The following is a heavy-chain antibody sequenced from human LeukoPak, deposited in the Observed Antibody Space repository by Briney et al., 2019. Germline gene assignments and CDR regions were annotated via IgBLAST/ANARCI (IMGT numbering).Heavy chain of an antibody. CDR1: GGSLSSYY. D-gene: IGHD6-6*01. CDR2: IYTSGST. CDR3: ARVYSSSSPTPNYYYYYMDV. V-gene: IGHV4-4*07. J-gene: IGHJ6*03. Sequence: PSETLSLTRTVSGGSLSSYYWSWVRQPPREGLGWVGRIYTSGSTNYNPSLKGRVTMSVDASKNQFSLKLSSVTAADTAVYYCARVYSSSSPTPNYYYYYMDVWGKGTTVTVSS.